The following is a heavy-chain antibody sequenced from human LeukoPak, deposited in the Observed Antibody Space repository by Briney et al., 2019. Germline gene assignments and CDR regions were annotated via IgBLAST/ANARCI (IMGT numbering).Heavy chain of an antibody. D-gene: IGHD1-1*01. Sequence: PGGSLRLSCAASGFTFSTTWMSWVRQAPGKGLEWVGRIKSNADGGTTDYAAPVKGRFAISRDDSKNTPYLEMNSLKTEDTAMYYCATPNRWYKFDYWGQGTLVTVSS. CDR2: IKSNADGGTT. J-gene: IGHJ4*02. CDR3: ATPNRWYKFDY. V-gene: IGHV3-15*01. CDR1: GFTFSTTW.